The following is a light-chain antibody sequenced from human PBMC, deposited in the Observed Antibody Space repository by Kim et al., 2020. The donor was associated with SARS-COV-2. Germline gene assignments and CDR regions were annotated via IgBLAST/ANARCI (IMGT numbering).Light chain of an antibody. CDR1: QSVNSN. CDR2: GAS. V-gene: IGKV3-15*01. J-gene: IGKJ2*01. Sequence: EIVMTQSPATLSVSPGERATLSCRASQSVNSNLAWYQQKPGQAPRLLIYGASTRATGFPARFSGSGSGTEFTRTINSLQSEDFAVYYCQQFNNRPYTFGQGTKLEI. CDR3: QQFNNRPYT.